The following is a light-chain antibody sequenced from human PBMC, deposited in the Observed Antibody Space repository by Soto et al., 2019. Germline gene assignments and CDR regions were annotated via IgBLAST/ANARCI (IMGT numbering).Light chain of an antibody. Sequence: DIVMTQSPDSLAVSLGERATINCKSSQRVLYSPNNKDCLAWYQQKPGQPPRLLIYGAATRESGIPARFSGSGSGKDFTLTISSLQAEYVAVDYCQQYYSLPRTFGQGTKVEIK. J-gene: IGKJ1*01. CDR2: GAA. CDR3: QQYYSLPRT. V-gene: IGKV4-1*01. CDR1: QRVLYSPNNKDC.